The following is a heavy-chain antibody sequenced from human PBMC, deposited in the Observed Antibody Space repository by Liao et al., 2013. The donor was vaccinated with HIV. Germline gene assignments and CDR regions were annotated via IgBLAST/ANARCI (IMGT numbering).Heavy chain of an antibody. CDR3: ARETGSNSWYYYYYYMDV. CDR1: GGSISSYY. D-gene: IGHD6-13*01. Sequence: QVQLQESGPGLVKPSETLSLTCTVSGGSISSYYWSWIRQPAGKGLEWIGRIYTSGSTNYNPSLKSRVTMSVDTSKNQFSLKLSSVTAADTAVYYCARETGSNSWYYYYYYMDVWGKGTTVTVSS. V-gene: IGHV4-4*07. J-gene: IGHJ6*03. CDR2: IYTSGST.